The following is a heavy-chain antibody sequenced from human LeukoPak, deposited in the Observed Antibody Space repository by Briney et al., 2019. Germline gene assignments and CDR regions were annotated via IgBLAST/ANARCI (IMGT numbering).Heavy chain of an antibody. CDR2: ISNSSGHI. Sequence: PGGSLRLSCAASGFVFNDYSMNWVRQAPGKGLEWISYISNSSGHIFYADSVKGRFTVSRDNAKNSLFLQMNTLTAEDTAVYYCVRAEVTPIPFPFDHWGQGTLVTVSS. J-gene: IGHJ4*02. V-gene: IGHV3-21*01. CDR3: VRAEVTPIPFPFDH. D-gene: IGHD2-21*02. CDR1: GFVFNDYS.